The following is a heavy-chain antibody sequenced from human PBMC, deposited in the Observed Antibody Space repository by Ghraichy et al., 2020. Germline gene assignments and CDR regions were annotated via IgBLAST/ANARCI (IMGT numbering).Heavy chain of an antibody. Sequence: GGSLRLSCAASGFSVSNYGMSWVRQAPGKGLEWVSAVRASGGITYYVDSVKGRFTVSRDASKNTGYLQMNSLRAEDTAVYYCAKDSGWLHDYWGQGTLVTVSS. J-gene: IGHJ4*02. CDR1: GFSVSNYG. CDR3: AKDSGWLHDY. D-gene: IGHD5-24*01. V-gene: IGHV3-23*01. CDR2: VRASGGIT.